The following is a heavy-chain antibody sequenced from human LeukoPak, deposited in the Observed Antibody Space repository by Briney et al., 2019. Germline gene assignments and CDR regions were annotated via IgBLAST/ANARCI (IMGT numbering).Heavy chain of an antibody. Sequence: SETLSLTCAVYGGSFSGYYWSWIRQPPGKGLEWIGEINHSGSTNYNPSLKSRVTISVDTSKNQFSLKLSSVTAADTAVYYCARRVGMITFGGVIAGNWFDPWGQGTLVTVSS. CDR2: INHSGST. D-gene: IGHD3-16*02. CDR1: GGSFSGYY. V-gene: IGHV4-34*01. CDR3: ARRVGMITFGGVIAGNWFDP. J-gene: IGHJ5*02.